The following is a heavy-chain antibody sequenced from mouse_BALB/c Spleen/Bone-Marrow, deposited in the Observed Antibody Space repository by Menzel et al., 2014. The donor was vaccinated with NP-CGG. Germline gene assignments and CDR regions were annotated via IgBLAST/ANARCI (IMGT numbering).Heavy chain of an antibody. D-gene: IGHD1-1*01. CDR3: VRETKVVADVDY. V-gene: IGHV3-1*02. CDR2: IHYSGNT. Sequence: EVQLQQSGSDLVKPSQSLSLTCTVTGYSITSGYGWHWIRQFPGNKLEWMGYIHYSGNTDYNPSLKSRISITRDTSKNQFFLQLNSVTTEDTTAYYCVRETKVVADVDYWGQGATLTSSS. CDR1: GYSITSGYG. J-gene: IGHJ2*01.